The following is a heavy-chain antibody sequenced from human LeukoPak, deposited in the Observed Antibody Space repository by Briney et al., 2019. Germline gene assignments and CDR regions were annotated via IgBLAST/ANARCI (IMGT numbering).Heavy chain of an antibody. CDR2: IYPGDSDT. CDR3: ARRRDYYDSSGSGLDY. CDR1: GYSFPSFW. J-gene: IGHJ4*02. V-gene: IGHV5-51*01. D-gene: IGHD3-22*01. Sequence: GESLKISCKSSGYSFPSFWIGWVRQMPGKGLEWMRIIYPGDSDTRYSPSFQGQVTISADKSISTAYLQWSSLKAADTAMYYCARRRDYYDSSGSGLDYWGQGTLVTVSS.